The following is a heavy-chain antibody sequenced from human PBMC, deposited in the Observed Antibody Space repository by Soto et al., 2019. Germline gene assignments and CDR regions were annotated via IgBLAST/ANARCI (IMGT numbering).Heavy chain of an antibody. CDR2: TYYNGST. V-gene: IGHV4-31*03. CDR1: GASISSGGFF. D-gene: IGHD1-26*01. CDR3: ARGLLLPKPPFDF. Sequence: QVVLQESGPGLVKPSQTLSLTCTVSGASISSGGFFWGRIRQVPGKGPEWIGHTYYNGSTYYNPSLESRLTMSLDPSKNRFSLELRSVTAADTAVYNCARGLLLPKPPFDFWGQGALVTVSS. J-gene: IGHJ4*02.